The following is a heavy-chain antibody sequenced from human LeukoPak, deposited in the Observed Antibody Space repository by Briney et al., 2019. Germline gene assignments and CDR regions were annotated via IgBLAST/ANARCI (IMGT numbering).Heavy chain of an antibody. D-gene: IGHD5-12*01. V-gene: IGHV3-30*02. CDR3: AKDDFRSHIVATGRGLLSY. Sequence: GGSLRLSCAASGFTFSTYGMHWVRQAPGKGLEWVAFIRYDGNMKYYADSVKGRFTISRDNAKNSLYLQMNSLRAEDTAVYYCAKDDFRSHIVATGRGLLSYWGQGPLVTVSS. CDR1: GFTFSTYG. J-gene: IGHJ4*02. CDR2: IRYDGNMK.